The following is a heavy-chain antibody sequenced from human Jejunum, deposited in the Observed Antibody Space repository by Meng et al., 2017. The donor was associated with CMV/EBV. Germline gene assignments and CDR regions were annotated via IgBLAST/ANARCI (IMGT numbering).Heavy chain of an antibody. CDR3: ARGYFDY. V-gene: IGHV3-7*01. J-gene: IGHJ4*02. CDR2: IKPDGSEK. CDR1: GFTLSRYW. Sequence: SCAASGFTLSRYWMSWVRQAPGKGLEWVANIKPDGSEKNYVDSTKGRFTISRDNAKNSLYLQMNSLRAEDTAVYYCARGYFDYWGQGTRVTVSS.